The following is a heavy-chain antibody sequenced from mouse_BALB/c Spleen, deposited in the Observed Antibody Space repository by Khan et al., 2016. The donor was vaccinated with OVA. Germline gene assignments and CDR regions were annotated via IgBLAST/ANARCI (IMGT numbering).Heavy chain of an antibody. V-gene: IGHV3-8*02. J-gene: IGHJ3*01. CDR2: MIYRGNT. D-gene: IGHD2-14*01. CDR1: GDSITSGY. Sequence: EVQLQESGPSLVKPSQTLSLTCSVTGDSITSGYWSWIRKFPGNKLEYMGYMIYRGNTYYNPSFKSRISITRHTSKNKNYLQLISVTTEDTATYYCARSTYKYAFAYWGQGTLVTVSA. CDR3: ARSTYKYAFAY.